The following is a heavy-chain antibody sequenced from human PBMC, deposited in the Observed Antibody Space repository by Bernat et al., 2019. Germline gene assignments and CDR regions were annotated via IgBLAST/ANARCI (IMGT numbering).Heavy chain of an antibody. D-gene: IGHD6-19*01. CDR1: GFTVSSYY. CDR3: ARDPYSTGYFDF. V-gene: IGHV3-53*02. J-gene: IGHJ4*02. Sequence: EVQLVETGGGLIQPGGSLRLSCAASGFTVSSYYMNWVRQAPGKGLEWVSIILGGGSTFYPASVKGRFTISRDSSRNTLYLQMNSLRAEDTAVYYCARDPYSTGYFDFWGQGILVTVSS. CDR2: ILGGGST.